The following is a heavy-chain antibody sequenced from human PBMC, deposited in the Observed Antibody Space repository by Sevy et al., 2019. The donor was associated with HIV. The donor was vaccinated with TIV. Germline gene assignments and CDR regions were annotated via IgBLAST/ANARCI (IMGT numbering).Heavy chain of an antibody. CDR3: ARDRREAGTVNWFDP. CDR1: GGSISSYY. V-gene: IGHV4-4*07. CDR2: IYTSGST. D-gene: IGHD6-19*01. Sequence: SETLSLTCTVSGGSISSYYWSWIRQPAGKGLEWIGRIYTSGSTNYNPSLKSRVTMSVDTSKNQISLKLSSVTAADTAVYYCARDRREAGTVNWFDPWGQGTLVTVSS. J-gene: IGHJ5*02.